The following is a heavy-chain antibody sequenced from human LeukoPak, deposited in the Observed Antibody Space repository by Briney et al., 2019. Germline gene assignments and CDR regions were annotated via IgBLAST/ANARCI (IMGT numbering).Heavy chain of an antibody. D-gene: IGHD3-9*01. J-gene: IGHJ4*02. CDR2: INHSGST. Sequence: SETLSLTCAVYGGSFSGYYRSWIRQPPGKGLEWIGEINHSGSTNYNPSLKSRVTISVDTSKNQFSLKLSSVTAADTAVYYCAIFKRATAYDILTGGFDYWGQGTLVTVSS. V-gene: IGHV4-34*01. CDR1: GGSFSGYY. CDR3: AIFKRATAYDILTGGFDY.